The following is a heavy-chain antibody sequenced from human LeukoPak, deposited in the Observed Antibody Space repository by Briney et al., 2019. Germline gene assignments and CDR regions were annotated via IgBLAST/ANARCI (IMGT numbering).Heavy chain of an antibody. J-gene: IGHJ4*02. Sequence: GRSLRLSCAASGFTFSSYGMHWVRQAPGKGLEWVAVIWYGGSNKYYADSVKGRFTISRDNSKNTLYLQMNSLRAEDTAVYYCAKDLLPKNYCSSTSCYSQGTWPADYWGQGTLVTVSS. CDR2: IWYGGSNK. D-gene: IGHD2-2*02. CDR1: GFTFSSYG. V-gene: IGHV3-30*18. CDR3: AKDLLPKNYCSSTSCYSQGTWPADY.